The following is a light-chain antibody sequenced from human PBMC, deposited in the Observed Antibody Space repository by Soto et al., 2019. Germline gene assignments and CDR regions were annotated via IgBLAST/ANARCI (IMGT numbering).Light chain of an antibody. V-gene: IGLV2-23*01. CDR1: SSDVGSYNL. CDR3: CAFVRSNAVL. CDR2: EDN. J-gene: IGLJ2*01. Sequence: QSALTQPASVSGSPGQSITISCTGTSSDVGSYNLVSWYQHHPGKAPKFIIYEDNKRPSGVSNRFSGSKSVNTASLTISGLQAEDEADYYCCAFVRSNAVLFGGGTKLTVL.